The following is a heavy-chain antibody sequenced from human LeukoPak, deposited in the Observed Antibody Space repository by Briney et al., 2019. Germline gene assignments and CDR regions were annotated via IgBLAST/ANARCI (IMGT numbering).Heavy chain of an antibody. J-gene: IGHJ3*02. CDR2: IIPIFGTA. D-gene: IGHD5-12*01. CDR3: ARDGISGYDGAFDI. V-gene: IGHV1-69*13. CDR1: GGTFSSYA. Sequence: GASVKVSCKASGGTFSSYAISWVRQAPGQGLEWMGGIIPIFGTANYAQKFQGRVTITADESTGTAYMELSSLRSEDTAVYYCARDGISGYDGAFDIWGQGTMVTVSS.